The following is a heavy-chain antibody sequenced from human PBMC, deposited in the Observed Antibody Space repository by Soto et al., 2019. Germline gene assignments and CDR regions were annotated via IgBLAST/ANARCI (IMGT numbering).Heavy chain of an antibody. V-gene: IGHV4-39*01. D-gene: IGHD1-7*01. Sequence: QLLLQESGPGLVKPSETLSLTCTVSGGSITDSSYYWGWIRQPPGKGLEWIGSFYYSGTIFYNPYLKSRISISVDASNNQFFLKVRSVTAADTALYYCARASGNYSPFAHWGQGTLATVSS. J-gene: IGHJ4*02. CDR1: GGSITDSSYY. CDR3: ARASGNYSPFAH. CDR2: FYYSGTI.